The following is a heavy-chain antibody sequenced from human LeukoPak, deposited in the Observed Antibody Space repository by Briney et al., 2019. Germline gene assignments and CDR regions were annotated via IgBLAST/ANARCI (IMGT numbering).Heavy chain of an antibody. CDR3: ARGSLAVAGSGVDV. D-gene: IGHD6-19*01. V-gene: IGHV3-74*01. CDR1: GFTFSSYW. Sequence: PGGSLRLSCAASGFTFSSYWMHWVRQAPGKGLVWVSRINSDGSITTYADSVKGRFTISRDNAKNTLYLQMNSLRAEDTAVYYCARGSLAVAGSGVDVWGQGTTVTVSS. CDR2: INSDGSIT. J-gene: IGHJ6*02.